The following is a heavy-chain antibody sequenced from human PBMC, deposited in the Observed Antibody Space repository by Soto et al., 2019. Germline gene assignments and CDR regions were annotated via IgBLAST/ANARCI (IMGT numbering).Heavy chain of an antibody. CDR3: ARGRYGAY. CDR2: ISAHNGNT. Sequence: QVHLVQSGAEVKKPGASVKVSCKGSGYGFTTYGITWVRQAPGQGLEWMAWISAHNGNTNYAQKLQGRVTVTRDTSPSTASMELRGLRSADTAVSSCARGRYGAYWGQGALVTVSS. V-gene: IGHV1-18*01. CDR1: GYGFTTYG. J-gene: IGHJ4*02. D-gene: IGHD3-10*01.